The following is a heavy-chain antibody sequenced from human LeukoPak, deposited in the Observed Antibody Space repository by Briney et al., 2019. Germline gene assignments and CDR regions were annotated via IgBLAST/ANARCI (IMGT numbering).Heavy chain of an antibody. CDR1: GFTFSSYA. Sequence: GRSLRLSCAASGFTFSSYAMHRVRQAPGKGLEWVAVISYDGNHIFYADSVKGRFTISRDNSKNTLYLQMNSLTTEDAAVYYCARCGGDCYTSTQGFDYWGQGTLVTVSS. CDR3: ARCGGDCYTSTQGFDY. D-gene: IGHD2-21*02. V-gene: IGHV3-30*04. CDR2: ISYDGNHI. J-gene: IGHJ4*02.